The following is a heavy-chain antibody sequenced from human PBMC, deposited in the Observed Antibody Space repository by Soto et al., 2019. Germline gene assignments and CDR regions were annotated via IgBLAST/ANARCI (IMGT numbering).Heavy chain of an antibody. D-gene: IGHD2-15*01. Sequence: PGGSLRLSCVASGFTFSDYYMSWIRQAPGKGLEWVSYISSSSSYTNYADSVKGRFTISRDNVKDSLHLQMNSLRAEDTAVYYSARRALPHAFVDYWGQGTLVTVSS. J-gene: IGHJ4*02. CDR2: ISSSSSYT. V-gene: IGHV3-11*06. CDR1: GFTFSDYY. CDR3: ARRALPHAFVDY.